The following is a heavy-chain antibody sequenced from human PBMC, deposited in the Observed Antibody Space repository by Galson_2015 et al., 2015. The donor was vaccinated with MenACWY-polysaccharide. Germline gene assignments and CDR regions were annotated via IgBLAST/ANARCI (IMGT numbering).Heavy chain of an antibody. CDR3: AVVLTDYYGMDV. J-gene: IGHJ6*02. D-gene: IGHD2-15*01. V-gene: IGHV3-11*01. CDR2: ISSSGSTI. CDR1: GFTFSDYY. Sequence: SLRLSCAASGFTFSDYYMSWIRQAPGKGLEWVSYISSSGSTIYYADSVKGRFTISRDNAKNSLYLQMNSLRAEDTAVYYCAVVLTDYYGMDVWGQGTTVTVPS.